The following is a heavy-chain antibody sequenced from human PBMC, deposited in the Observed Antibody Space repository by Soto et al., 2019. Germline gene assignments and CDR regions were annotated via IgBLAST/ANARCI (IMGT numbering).Heavy chain of an antibody. CDR3: AKGEVRGIIPSYFDY. CDR1: VFTFSSYA. D-gene: IGHD3-10*01. V-gene: IGHV3-23*01. CDR2: ISGGGGNT. J-gene: IGHJ4*02. Sequence: GSLRLSCAASVFTFSSYAMSWVRQAPGKGLEWVSAISGGGGNTYTHYADSVKGRFTISRDNSKNTLYLQMDSLRAEDTAVYYCAKGEVRGIIPSYFDYWGLGTLVTVSS.